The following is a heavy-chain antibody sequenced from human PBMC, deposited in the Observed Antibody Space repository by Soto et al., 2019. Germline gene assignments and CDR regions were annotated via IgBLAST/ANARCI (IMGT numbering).Heavy chain of an antibody. CDR1: GGSFSGYY. V-gene: IGHV4-34*01. J-gene: IGHJ4*02. Sequence: SETLSLTCAVYGGSFSGYYWSWIRQPPGKGLEWIGEINHSGSTNYNPSLKSRVTISVDTSKNQFSLKLSSVTAADTAVYYCARGRATFYHYDSSGYHDYWGQGTLVTVSS. D-gene: IGHD3-22*01. CDR2: INHSGST. CDR3: ARGRATFYHYDSSGYHDY.